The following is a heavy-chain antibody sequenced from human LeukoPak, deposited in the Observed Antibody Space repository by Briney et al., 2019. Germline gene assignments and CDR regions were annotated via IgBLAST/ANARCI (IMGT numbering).Heavy chain of an antibody. D-gene: IGHD3-10*01. CDR3: ARGYYYGSGSYYPFNY. Sequence: SETLSLTCTVSGGSISSYYWSWIRQPAGEGLEWIGRLHTSGSTNYNPSLKSRVTISVDTSKNQFSLKLSSVTAADTAVHYCARGYYYGSGSYYPFNYWGQGTLVTVSS. CDR1: GGSISSYY. V-gene: IGHV4-4*07. CDR2: LHTSGST. J-gene: IGHJ4*02.